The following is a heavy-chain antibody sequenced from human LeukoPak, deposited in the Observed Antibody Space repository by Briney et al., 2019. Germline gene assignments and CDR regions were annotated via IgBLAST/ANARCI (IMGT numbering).Heavy chain of an antibody. J-gene: IGHJ4*02. Sequence: KPSETLSLTCAVNGGSFSGYYWSWIRQPPGKGLEWIGEINHSGSTNYNPSLKSRVTISVDTSKNQFSLKLSSVTAADTAVYYCARGVISSSQDGVSDYWGQGTLVTVSS. D-gene: IGHD6-13*01. CDR3: ARGVISSSQDGVSDY. CDR2: INHSGST. V-gene: IGHV4-34*01. CDR1: GGSFSGYY.